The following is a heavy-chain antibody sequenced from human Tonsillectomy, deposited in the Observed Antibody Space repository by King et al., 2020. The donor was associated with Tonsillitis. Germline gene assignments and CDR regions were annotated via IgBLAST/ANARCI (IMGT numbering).Heavy chain of an antibody. Sequence: QLVQSGAEVKKPGASVKVSCKASGYTFTSYAMHWVRQAPGQRLEWMGWINAGIGNTKYSQKFQGRVTFTRDTSASTAYMELSSLRSEDTAVYYCARASYYYDSSGYYYGPLDYWGQGTQVTVSS. CDR3: ARASYYYDSSGYYYGPLDY. CDR1: GYTFTSYA. CDR2: INAGIGNT. V-gene: IGHV1-3*01. D-gene: IGHD3-22*01. J-gene: IGHJ4*02.